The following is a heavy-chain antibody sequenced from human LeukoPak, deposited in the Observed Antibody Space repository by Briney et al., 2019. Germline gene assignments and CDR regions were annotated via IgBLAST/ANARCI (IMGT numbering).Heavy chain of an antibody. CDR1: GFTFSNAW. CDR3: ASPYYYDSSGYYGAFDI. V-gene: IGHV3-33*08. Sequence: GGSLRLSCAASGFTFSNAWMHWVRQAPGKGLEWVAVIWYDGSNKYYAHSVKGRFTISRDNSKNTLYLQMNSLRAEDTAVYYCASPYYYDSSGYYGAFDIWGQGTMVTVSS. D-gene: IGHD3-22*01. J-gene: IGHJ3*02. CDR2: IWYDGSNK.